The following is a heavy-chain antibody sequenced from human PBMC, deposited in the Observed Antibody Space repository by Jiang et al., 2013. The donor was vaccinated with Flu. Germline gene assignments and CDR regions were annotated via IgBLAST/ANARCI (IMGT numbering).Heavy chain of an antibody. CDR3: ARDSSVVRGVGY. CDR1: GGSISGGSNY. J-gene: IGHJ4*02. D-gene: IGHD3-10*01. Sequence: GPGLVKPTQTLSLTCTVSGGSISGGSNYWSWIRQPAGKGLEWIGRIYTSGSTNYNPSLKSRVTISINTSKNQFSLRLTSVTAADTAVYYCARDSSVVRGVGYWGQGTLVTVSS. CDR2: IYTSGST. V-gene: IGHV4-61*02.